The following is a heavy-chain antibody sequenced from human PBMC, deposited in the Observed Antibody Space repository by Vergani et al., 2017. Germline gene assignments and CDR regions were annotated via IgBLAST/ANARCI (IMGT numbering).Heavy chain of an antibody. Sequence: QVQLQESGPGLVKPSETLSLTCTVSGGSISSHYWSWIRQPPGKGLEWIGYIYYRGSTNYNPSLKSRVTISVDTSKNQFSLKLSSVTAADTAVYYCARGRTKYSSSWGYWGQGTLVTVSS. CDR3: ARGRTKYSSSWGY. CDR1: GGSISSHY. CDR2: IYYRGST. J-gene: IGHJ4*02. D-gene: IGHD6-13*01. V-gene: IGHV4-59*11.